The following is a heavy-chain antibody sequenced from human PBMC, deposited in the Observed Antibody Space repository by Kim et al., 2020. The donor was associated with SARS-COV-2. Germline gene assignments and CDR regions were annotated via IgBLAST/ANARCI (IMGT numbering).Heavy chain of an antibody. D-gene: IGHD2-15*01. CDR3: AREYCSGGSCYDAFDI. J-gene: IGHJ3*02. Sequence: SLKSRVTISVDTSKNQFSLKLSSVTAADTAVYYCAREYCSGGSCYDAFDIWGQGTMVTVSS. V-gene: IGHV4-30-2*05.